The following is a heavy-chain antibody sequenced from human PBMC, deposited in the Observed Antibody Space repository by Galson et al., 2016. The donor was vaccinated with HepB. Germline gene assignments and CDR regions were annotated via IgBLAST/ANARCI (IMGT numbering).Heavy chain of an antibody. CDR1: GFTFSHYG. CDR2: ISHDRNYE. J-gene: IGHJ4*02. V-gene: IGHV3-30*18. CDR3: AKSAMFGVRVSPGN. Sequence: SLRLSCAASGFTFSHYGMHWVRQAPGKGLECVAVISHDRNYESYRDSVKGRFIVSRDNSKNTLYLQMNSLRPEDTAMYYCAKSAMFGVRVSPGNWGQGILVTVSS. D-gene: IGHD3-16*01.